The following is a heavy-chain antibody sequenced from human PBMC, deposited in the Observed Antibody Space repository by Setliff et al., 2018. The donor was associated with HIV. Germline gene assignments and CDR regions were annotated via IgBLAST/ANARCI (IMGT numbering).Heavy chain of an antibody. J-gene: IGHJ4*02. V-gene: IGHV4-61*02. CDR3: ARHGNGPYGPFGDLLYFDY. CDR1: GDSISSGNYY. CDR2: IYSTGST. D-gene: IGHD2-21*02. Sequence: PSETLSLTCTFSGDSISSGNYYWSWIRQPAGKGLEWIGRIYSTGSTNYNPSLKSRVTISSDTSKNLFSLKLTTVTAADAAVYYCARHGNGPYGPFGDLLYFDYWGQGTLVTVSS.